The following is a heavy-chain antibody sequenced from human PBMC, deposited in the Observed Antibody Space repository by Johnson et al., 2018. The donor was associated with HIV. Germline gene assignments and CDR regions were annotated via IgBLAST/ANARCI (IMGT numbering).Heavy chain of an antibody. V-gene: IGHV3-30*02. CDR3: AKDVGNYWPDAFDI. CDR2: IRYDGNNK. D-gene: IGHD3-22*01. J-gene: IGHJ3*02. CDR1: GFTFSSYG. Sequence: QVQVLESGGGVVQPGGSLRLSCAASGFTFSSYGMHWVRQAPGKGLEWVAFIRYDGNNKYYADSVRGRLTISRDNSKKMVYLQKNSLRTEDTAVYYCAKDVGNYWPDAFDIWGQGTMVTVSS.